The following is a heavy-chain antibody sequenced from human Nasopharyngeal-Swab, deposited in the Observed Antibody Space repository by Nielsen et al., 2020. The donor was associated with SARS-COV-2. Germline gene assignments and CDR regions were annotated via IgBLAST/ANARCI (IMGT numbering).Heavy chain of an antibody. V-gene: IGHV1-18*01. D-gene: IGHD3-3*01. CDR1: GYTFTSYG. Sequence: GSVKVSCKASGYTFTSYGISWVRQAPGQGLEWMGWISAYNGNTNYAQKLQGRVTMTTDTSTSTAYMELRSLRSDDTAVYYCARASHRVGSYYDFRSGYYRDYYYYGMDVWGQGTTVTVSS. CDR2: ISAYNGNT. CDR3: ARASHRVGSYYDFRSGYYRDYYYYGMDV. J-gene: IGHJ6*02.